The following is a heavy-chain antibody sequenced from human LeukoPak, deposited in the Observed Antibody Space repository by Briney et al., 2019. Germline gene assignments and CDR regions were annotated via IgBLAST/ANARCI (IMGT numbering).Heavy chain of an antibody. CDR3: ARDLAVAGS. J-gene: IGHJ5*02. Sequence: GGSLRLSCAASGFTFSDYYMSWLRQAPGKGLEWLSYITDSGSDAYYADSVKGRFTIFRDNAKNPLYLQMNSLRVEDTAVYYCARDLAVAGSWGQGTLVTVSS. D-gene: IGHD6-19*01. V-gene: IGHV3-11*01. CDR2: ITDSGSDA. CDR1: GFTFSDYY.